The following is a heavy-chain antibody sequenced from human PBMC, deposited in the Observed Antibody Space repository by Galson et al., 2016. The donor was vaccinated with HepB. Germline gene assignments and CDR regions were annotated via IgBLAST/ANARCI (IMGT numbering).Heavy chain of an antibody. D-gene: IGHD3-10*01. J-gene: IGHJ4*02. Sequence: SLRLSCAASGFTFSSYAMHWVRQAPGKGLEWVAVISNDGSSKYYTDSVKGRFTISRDNSKTTLYLEMNSLRVEDTAVYFCANYLGYGSGRPGYFHSWGQGTLVTVSS. CDR2: ISNDGSSK. CDR3: ANYLGYGSGRPGYFHS. CDR1: GFTFSSYA. V-gene: IGHV3-30-3*01.